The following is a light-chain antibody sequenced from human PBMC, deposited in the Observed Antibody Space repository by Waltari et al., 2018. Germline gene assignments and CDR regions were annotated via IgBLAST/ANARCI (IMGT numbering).Light chain of an antibody. J-gene: IGKJ1*01. CDR1: QSVSSSY. CDR3: QQYGSSPWT. CDR2: GAS. V-gene: IGKV3-20*01. Sequence: EIVFTQSPGTLSLYPGERATLSCRASQSVSSSYLAWYQQKPGQAPRVLIHGASNRATGIPDRFSGSGSGTDFTLTISRLEPEDFAVYYCQQYGSSPWTFGQGTKVEIK.